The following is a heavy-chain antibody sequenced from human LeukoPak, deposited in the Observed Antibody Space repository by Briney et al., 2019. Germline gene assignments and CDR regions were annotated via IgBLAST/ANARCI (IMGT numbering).Heavy chain of an antibody. J-gene: IGHJ3*02. V-gene: IGHV1-2*02. CDR3: ARDGGYYDSSGYWGPHDAFDI. Sequence: GASVKVSCKASGYTFTGYYMHWVRQAPGQGLEWMGWINPNSGGTNYAQKFQGRVTVTRDTSISTAYIELSRLRSDDTAVYYCARDGGYYDSSGYWGPHDAFDIWGQGTMVTVSS. CDR1: GYTFTGYY. CDR2: INPNSGGT. D-gene: IGHD3-22*01.